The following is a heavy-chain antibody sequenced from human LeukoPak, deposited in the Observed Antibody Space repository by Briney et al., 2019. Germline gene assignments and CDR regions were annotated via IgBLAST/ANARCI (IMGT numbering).Heavy chain of an antibody. CDR3: ARRRGEDGMDV. Sequence: ASVKVACKASGYSFTNYYMHWVRQAPGQGLEWMGIINPSVGSTSYTQKFQGRVTMTRDTSTSTVYLELSRLTSEDTAVHYCARRRGEDGMDVWGKGTTVTVSS. J-gene: IGHJ6*04. V-gene: IGHV1-46*01. CDR1: GYSFTNYY. CDR2: INPSVGST. D-gene: IGHD3-16*01.